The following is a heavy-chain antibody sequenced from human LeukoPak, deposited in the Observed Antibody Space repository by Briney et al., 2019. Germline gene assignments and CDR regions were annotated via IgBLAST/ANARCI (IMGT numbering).Heavy chain of an antibody. J-gene: IGHJ4*02. CDR2: IRYDGNNK. CDR1: RFTFSSYG. D-gene: IGHD1-1*01. Sequence: GGSLRLSCAASRFTFSSYGMHWVRQAPGKGLEWVAFIRYDGNNKYYADSVKGRFTISRDNSKNTLYLQMNSLRTEDTAVYYCAKEGTGGFDYWGQGTLVTVSS. CDR3: AKEGTGGFDY. V-gene: IGHV3-30*02.